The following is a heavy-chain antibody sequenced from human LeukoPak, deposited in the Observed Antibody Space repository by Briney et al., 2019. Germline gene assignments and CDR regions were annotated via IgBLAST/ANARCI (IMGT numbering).Heavy chain of an antibody. D-gene: IGHD3-3*01. Sequence: PSETLSLTCTVSGDSMRNYYWNWIRQPPGKGLEWLGFIYYSGSTNYNPSLKSRVTISIDTSKNQFSLRLSSVTAADTALYYCARVLDFWSGYGIDYWGQGTLVTVSS. CDR1: GDSMRNYY. CDR3: ARVLDFWSGYGIDY. J-gene: IGHJ4*02. V-gene: IGHV4-59*01. CDR2: IYYSGST.